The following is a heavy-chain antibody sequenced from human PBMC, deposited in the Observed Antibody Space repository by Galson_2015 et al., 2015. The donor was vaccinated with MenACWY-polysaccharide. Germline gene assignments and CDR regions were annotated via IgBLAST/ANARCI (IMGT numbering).Heavy chain of an antibody. CDR3: ARERRRWLQYSPFDY. D-gene: IGHD5-24*01. Sequence: SVKVSCKASGGTFSSSAISWVRQAPGQGLEWMGRIIPILGIANYAQKFQGRVTITADKSTSTAYMELSSLRSEDTAVYYCARERRRWLQYSPFDYWGQGTLVTVSS. CDR2: IIPILGIA. J-gene: IGHJ4*02. V-gene: IGHV1-69*04. CDR1: GGTFSSSA.